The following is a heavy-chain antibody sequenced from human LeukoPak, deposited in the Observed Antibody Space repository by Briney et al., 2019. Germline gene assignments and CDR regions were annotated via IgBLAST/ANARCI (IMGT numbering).Heavy chain of an antibody. Sequence: SETLSLTCTVSGYSISSGYYWGWIRRPPGQGLEWIGTIYHSGSTYYNPSLKSRVTISVDTSKNQFSLKLTSVTAADTAVYYCARVRGYCSSTICYRYYFDYWGQGTLVTVSS. CDR1: GYSISSGYY. V-gene: IGHV4-38-2*02. CDR2: IYHSGST. J-gene: IGHJ4*02. CDR3: ARVRGYCSSTICYRYYFDY. D-gene: IGHD2-2*01.